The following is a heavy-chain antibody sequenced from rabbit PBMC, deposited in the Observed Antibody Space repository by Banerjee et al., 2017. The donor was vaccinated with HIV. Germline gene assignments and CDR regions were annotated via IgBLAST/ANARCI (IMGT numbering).Heavy chain of an antibody. V-gene: IGHV1S40*01. CDR2: IDAGSSGST. CDR1: GFSFSSSYW. D-gene: IGHD5-1*01. CDR3: ARDDGGTYYYFSL. Sequence: QSLEESGGDLVKPGGTLTLTCTASGFSFSSSYWICWVRQAPGKGLEWIACIDAGSSGSTVYASWAKGRFTISSHNAQNTLYLQMTSLTAADTATYFCARDDGGTYYYFSLWGQGTLVTVS. J-gene: IGHJ4*01.